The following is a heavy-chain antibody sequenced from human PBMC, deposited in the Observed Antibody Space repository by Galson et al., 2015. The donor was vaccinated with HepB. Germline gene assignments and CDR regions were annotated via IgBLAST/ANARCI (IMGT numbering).Heavy chain of an antibody. CDR1: GFTFSTHW. CDR2: INQDGSTK. Sequence: SLRLSCAASGFTFSTHWMSWVRQAPGKGLEWVANINQDGSTKHYVASVKGRITISRDNAKNSVYLQTNSLRAEDTAVYYCGYSYAHAFDIWGQGTMVTVSS. V-gene: IGHV3-7*01. J-gene: IGHJ3*02. D-gene: IGHD5-18*01. CDR3: GYSYAHAFDI.